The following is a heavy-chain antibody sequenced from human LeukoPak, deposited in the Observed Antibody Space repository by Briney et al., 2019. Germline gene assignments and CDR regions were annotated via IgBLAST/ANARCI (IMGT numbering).Heavy chain of an antibody. D-gene: IGHD3-10*01. CDR2: IIPIFGTA. J-gene: IGHJ4*02. V-gene: IGHV1-69*05. CDR3: ARGVLWFGELYYFDY. Sequence: SVKVSCKASGGTFSSYTISWVRQAPGQGLEWMGRIIPIFGTANYAQKFQGRVTITTDESTSTAYMELSSLRSEDTAVYYCARGVLWFGELYYFDYWGQGTLVTVS. CDR1: GGTFSSYT.